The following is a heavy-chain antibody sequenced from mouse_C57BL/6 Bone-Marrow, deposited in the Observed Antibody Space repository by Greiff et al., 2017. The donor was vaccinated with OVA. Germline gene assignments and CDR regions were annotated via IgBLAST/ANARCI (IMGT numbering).Heavy chain of an antibody. CDR1: EYEFPSHD. J-gene: IGHJ4*01. CDR2: INSDGGST. CDR3: ARQRIYYGNYENYYAMDY. D-gene: IGHD2-1*01. Sequence: EVQVVESGGGLVQPGESLKLSCESNEYEFPSHDMSWVRKTPEKRLELVAAINSDGGSTYYPDTMERRIIISRDNTKKTLYLQMSSLRSEDTALYYCARQRIYYGNYENYYAMDYWGQGTSVTVSS. V-gene: IGHV5-2*01.